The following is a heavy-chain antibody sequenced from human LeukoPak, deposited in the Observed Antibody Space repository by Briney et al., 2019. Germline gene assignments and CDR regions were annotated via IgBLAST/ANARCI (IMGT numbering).Heavy chain of an antibody. J-gene: IGHJ4*02. V-gene: IGHV5-51*01. CDR3: ARNGGFGELFPLYFDY. D-gene: IGHD3-10*01. CDR2: IYPGDSDT. Sequence: GESLKISCKGSGYSFTTYWIAWVRQMPGKGLEWMGIIYPGDSDTRYSPSFQGQVTISADKSISTAYLQWSSLKASDTAMYYCARNGGFGELFPLYFDYWGQGTLVTVSS. CDR1: GYSFTTYW.